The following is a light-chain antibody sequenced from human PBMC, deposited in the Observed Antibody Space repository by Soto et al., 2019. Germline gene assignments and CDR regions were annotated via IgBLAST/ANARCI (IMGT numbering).Light chain of an antibody. CDR1: QSVSSN. CDR2: GAS. V-gene: IGKV3-15*01. Sequence: EIVMTQSPATLSVSPGERATLSCRASQSVSSNLTWYQQKPGQAPRLLIYGASTRATGIPARFSGSGSGTAFTLTIISLQSEDFAVYYCQQYNNWPPRVTFGQGTKLEIK. J-gene: IGKJ2*01. CDR3: QQYNNWPPRVT.